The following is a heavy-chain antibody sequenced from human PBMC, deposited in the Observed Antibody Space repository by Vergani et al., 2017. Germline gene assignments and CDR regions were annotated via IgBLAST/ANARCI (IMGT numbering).Heavy chain of an antibody. Sequence: QVQLVQSGAEVKKPGASVKVSCKASGYIFSSYDINWVRQATGQGLEWMGWMNPNSGNTGYAQKLQGRLTMTRNTSIITAYRELSSRRSEDTAVYYCARGVGAARGFYYYYMDVWGRGTTVTVSS. CDR2: MNPNSGNT. CDR3: ARGVGAARGFYYYYMDV. D-gene: IGHD6-6*01. V-gene: IGHV1-8*01. J-gene: IGHJ6*03. CDR1: GYIFSSYD.